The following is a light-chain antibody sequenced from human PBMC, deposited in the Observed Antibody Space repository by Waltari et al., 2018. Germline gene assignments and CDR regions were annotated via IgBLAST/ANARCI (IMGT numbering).Light chain of an antibody. CDR2: DDN. CDR1: STNIGTHH. J-gene: IGLJ1*01. CDR3: AAWDDSPSGYV. V-gene: IGLV1-47*01. Sequence: HSVLTQPPSAAGTPGQRVTIACSGSSTNIGTHHVSWYQQFPGRAPRLLIYDDNHRPSGVPSRFSVSKSGTSASLVISGLRSDDEANYYCAAWDDSPSGYVFGTGTEVTVL.